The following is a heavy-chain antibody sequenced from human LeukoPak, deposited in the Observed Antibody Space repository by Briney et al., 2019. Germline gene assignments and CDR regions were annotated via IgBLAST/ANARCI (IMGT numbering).Heavy chain of an antibody. CDR1: GYTFTSYD. Sequence: GASVKVSCKASGYTFTSYDINWVRQATGQGLEWMGGIIPIFGTANYAQKFQGRVTITADESTSTAYMELSSLRSEDTAVYYCARDRYGSGSYYRRDFDYWGQGTLVTVSS. CDR2: IIPIFGTA. CDR3: ARDRYGSGSYYRRDFDY. J-gene: IGHJ4*02. D-gene: IGHD3-10*01. V-gene: IGHV1-69*13.